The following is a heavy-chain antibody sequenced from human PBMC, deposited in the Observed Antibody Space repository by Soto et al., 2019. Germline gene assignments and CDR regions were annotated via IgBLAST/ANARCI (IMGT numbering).Heavy chain of an antibody. CDR3: ARSGLDYYYGADV. Sequence: GESLKISCKGSGYSFTSYWIGWVRQMPGKGLEWMGIIYPGDSDTRYSPSFQGQVTISADKPISTAYLQWSSLKASDTAMYYCARSGLDYYYGADVWGLGTTVTVSS. CDR1: GYSFTSYW. V-gene: IGHV5-51*04. D-gene: IGHD1-26*01. J-gene: IGHJ6*02. CDR2: IYPGDSDT.